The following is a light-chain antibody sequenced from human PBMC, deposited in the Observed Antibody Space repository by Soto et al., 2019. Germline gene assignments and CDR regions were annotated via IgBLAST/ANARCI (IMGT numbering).Light chain of an antibody. CDR1: SSDVGGYNY. CDR3: SSYTSSSTRLWV. Sequence: QSALTQPASVSGSPGQSLTISCTGTSSDVGGYNYVSWYQQHPGKAHKLMIYDVSNRPSGFSNRFSGSKSGNTASLTISGLQAEDEGDYYCSSYTSSSTRLWVFGGGTKLTVL. CDR2: DVS. V-gene: IGLV2-14*01. J-gene: IGLJ3*02.